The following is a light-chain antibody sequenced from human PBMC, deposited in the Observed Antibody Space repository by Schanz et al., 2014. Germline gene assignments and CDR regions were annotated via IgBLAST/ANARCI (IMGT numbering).Light chain of an antibody. CDR2: DVT. V-gene: IGLV2-14*01. Sequence: QSALTQPRSVSGSPGQSVTISCTGTSSDVGGYNYVSWYQQHPGKAPKLMVYDVTNRPSGVSHRFSGSKSGNTASLTISGLQAEDEADYFCSSYTSTSTLFVFGSGTKLTVL. CDR1: SSDVGGYNY. J-gene: IGLJ1*01. CDR3: SSYTSTSTLFV.